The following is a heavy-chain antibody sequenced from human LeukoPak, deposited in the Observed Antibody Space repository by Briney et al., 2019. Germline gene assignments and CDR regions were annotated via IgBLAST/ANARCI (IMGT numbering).Heavy chain of an antibody. J-gene: IGHJ4*02. Sequence: PSETLSLTCTVSGGSVSSGSYYWSWIRQPPGKGLEWIGYIYYSGSTNYNPSLKSRVTLSVDTSKNQFSLKLSSVTAADTAVYYCARVPRMVATAYFDYWGQGILVTVSS. CDR3: ARVPRMVATAYFDY. D-gene: IGHD5-12*01. CDR2: IYYSGST. CDR1: GGSVSSGSYY. V-gene: IGHV4-61*01.